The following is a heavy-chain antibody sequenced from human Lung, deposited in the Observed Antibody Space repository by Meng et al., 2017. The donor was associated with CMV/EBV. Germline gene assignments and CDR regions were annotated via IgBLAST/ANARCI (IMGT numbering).Heavy chain of an antibody. D-gene: IGHD6-19*01. CDR1: GSPFTSYG. J-gene: IGHJ4*02. CDR3: SRGAVYYFDY. CDR2: ISAYNGNT. Sequence: SCKALGSPFTSYGISWVRQAPGQGLEWMGWISAYNGNTNYAQKLQGRVTMTTDTSTSTAYMELRSLRSDDTAVYYCSRGAVYYFDYWGQGTLVTVSS. V-gene: IGHV1-18*01.